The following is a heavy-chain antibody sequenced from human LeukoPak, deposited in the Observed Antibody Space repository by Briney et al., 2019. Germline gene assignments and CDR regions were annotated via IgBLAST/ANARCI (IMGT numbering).Heavy chain of an antibody. CDR2: IYTSGST. J-gene: IGHJ4*02. CDR3: ARGDKYFDLLTGSYRDRYFDY. D-gene: IGHD3-9*01. Sequence: PSETLSLTCTVSGGSISSYYWSWIRQPAGKGLEWIGRIYTSGSTNYNPSLKRRVTISIDTSKNQFSLKLRSVTAAHTAVYYCARGDKYFDLLTGSYRDRYFDYWGQGTLVTVSS. V-gene: IGHV4-4*07. CDR1: GGSISSYY.